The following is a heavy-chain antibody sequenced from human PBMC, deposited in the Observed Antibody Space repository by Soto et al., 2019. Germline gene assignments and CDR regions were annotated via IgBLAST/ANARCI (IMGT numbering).Heavy chain of an antibody. CDR2: INHSGST. D-gene: IGHD2-2*01. J-gene: IGHJ4*02. CDR3: ARERQLPIFDY. V-gene: IGHV4-34*01. CDR1: GGSFSGYY. Sequence: SETLSLTCAVYGGSFSGYYWSWIRQPPGKGLEWIGEINHSGSTNYNPSLKSRVTISVDTSKNQFSLKLSSVTAADTAVYYCARERQLPIFDYWGQGTLVTVSS.